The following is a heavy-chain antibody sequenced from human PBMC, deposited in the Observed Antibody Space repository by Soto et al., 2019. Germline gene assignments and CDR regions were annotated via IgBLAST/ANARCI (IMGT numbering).Heavy chain of an antibody. CDR2: MNPNSGNT. J-gene: IGHJ4*02. CDR3: AGERSGGPEY. CDR1: GFTFTSYD. V-gene: IGHV1-8*01. Sequence: QVQLVQSGAEVKKPGASVKVSCKASGFTFTSYDINWVRQATGQGLEWMGWMNPNSGNTGYAQKYQGRVTMTSNTSITTAYMELSSLRSEYTAVYYCAGERSGGPEYWGQGTLVTVSS. D-gene: IGHD6-19*01.